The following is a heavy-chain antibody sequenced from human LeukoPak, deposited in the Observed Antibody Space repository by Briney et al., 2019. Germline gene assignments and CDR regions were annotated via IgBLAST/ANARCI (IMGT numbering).Heavy chain of an antibody. CDR1: GYTFTSYG. CDR3: ARDIVVVAAPGSNFDY. CDR2: ISAYNGNT. D-gene: IGHD2-2*01. V-gene: IGHV1-18*01. Sequence: ASVKVSCKASGYTFTSYGISWVRQAPGQGLEWMGWISAYNGNTNYAQKLQGRVTMTIDTSTSTAYMELRSLRSDDTAVYYCARDIVVVAAPGSNFDYWGQGTLVTVSS. J-gene: IGHJ4*02.